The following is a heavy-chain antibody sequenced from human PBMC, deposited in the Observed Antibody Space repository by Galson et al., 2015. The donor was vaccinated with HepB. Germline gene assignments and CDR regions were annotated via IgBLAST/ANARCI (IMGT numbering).Heavy chain of an antibody. V-gene: IGHV3-30*18. J-gene: IGHJ6*03. CDR1: GFTFSSYG. D-gene: IGHD1-26*01. Sequence: SLRLSCAASGFTFSSYGMHWVRQAPGKGLEWVAVISYDGSNKYYADSVKGRFTISRDNSKNTLYLQMNSLRAEDTAVYYCAKGEVGGYPPEWYYMDVWGKGTTVTVSS. CDR2: ISYDGSNK. CDR3: AKGEVGGYPPEWYYMDV.